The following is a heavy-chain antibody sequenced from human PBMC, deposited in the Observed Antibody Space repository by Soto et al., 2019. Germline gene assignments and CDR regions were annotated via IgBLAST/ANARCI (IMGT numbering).Heavy chain of an antibody. D-gene: IGHD1-26*01. J-gene: IGHJ4*02. Sequence: EVQLVETGGGLVQPGGSRRLSCSAAGFTFSSYALHWVRQAQGKGLEYVSGISSNGGSTYYEDSVKGRFAISRDNSKNTLYLQMSSLRPEDTAVYYCVTRSWEGRWQQVYFGYWGQGSLVIVSS. V-gene: IGHV3-64D*06. CDR2: ISSNGGST. CDR3: VTRSWEGRWQQVYFGY. CDR1: GFTFSSYA.